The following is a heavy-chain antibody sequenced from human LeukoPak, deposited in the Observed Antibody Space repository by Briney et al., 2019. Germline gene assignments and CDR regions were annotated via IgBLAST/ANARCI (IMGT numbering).Heavy chain of an antibody. J-gene: IGHJ4*02. Sequence: GGSLRLSCAASGFTFSSYSRSWFRQAPGKGLEWVGFIRSKAYGGTTEYAASVKGRFTISRDDSKSIAYLQMNSLKTEDTAVYYCARYFDWLKSPLHYFDYWGQGTLVTVSS. CDR3: ARYFDWLKSPLHYFDY. CDR1: GFTFSSYS. V-gene: IGHV3-49*03. D-gene: IGHD3-9*01. CDR2: IRSKAYGGTT.